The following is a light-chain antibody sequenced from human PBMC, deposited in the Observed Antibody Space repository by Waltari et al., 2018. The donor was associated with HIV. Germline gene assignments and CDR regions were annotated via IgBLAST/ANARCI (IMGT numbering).Light chain of an antibody. CDR3: QSYDNTVNGWV. J-gene: IGLJ3*02. CDR2: CST. Sequence: QSVLTQPPSVSGAPGQNVTVSCTGNSSNIGTNYDVHWYQFLPGEVPKLLIYCSTVRPAGVPGRCSGSSSGTSASLAMTALQPAEEADYYCQSYDNTVNGWVFCGGTRVTV. CDR1: SSNIGTNYD. V-gene: IGLV1-40*01.